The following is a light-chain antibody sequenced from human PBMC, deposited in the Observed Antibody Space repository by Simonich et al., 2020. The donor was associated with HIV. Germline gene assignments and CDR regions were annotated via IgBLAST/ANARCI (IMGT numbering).Light chain of an antibody. J-gene: IGKJ3*01. Sequence: DIVMTQSPDSLAVSLGERATINCKSSQSVLSSSNNKNYVAWYQQKPGQPPKLLIYWASTRESGVPGRFSGSGSGTDFTLTISSRQAEDVAVYYCQQYYSSPFTFGPGTKVDIK. CDR3: QQYYSSPFT. CDR1: QSVLSSSNNKNY. V-gene: IGKV4-1*01. CDR2: WAS.